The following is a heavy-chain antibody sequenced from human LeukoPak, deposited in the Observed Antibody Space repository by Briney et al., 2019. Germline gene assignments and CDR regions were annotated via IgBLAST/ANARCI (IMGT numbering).Heavy chain of an antibody. CDR1: GFTFNSYA. CDR3: AKDLTGVYYFDY. J-gene: IGHJ4*02. CDR2: ISGSGGST. V-gene: IGHV3-23*01. Sequence: GGSLRLSCAASGFTFNSYAMYWVRQAPGKGLEWVSAISGSGGSTYYADSVKGRFTISRDNSKNTLYLQMNSLRAEDTAVYYCAKDLTGVYYFDYWGQGTLVTVSS. D-gene: IGHD7-27*01.